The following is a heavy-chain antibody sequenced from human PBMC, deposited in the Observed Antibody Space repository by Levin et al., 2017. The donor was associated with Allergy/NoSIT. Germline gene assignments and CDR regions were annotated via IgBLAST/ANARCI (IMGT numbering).Heavy chain of an antibody. CDR2: IGSSGESI. CDR1: GFTFSNYE. D-gene: IGHD6-19*01. V-gene: IGHV3-48*03. CDR3: ARERPMTEADIFGYFDY. J-gene: IGHJ4*02. Sequence: PGGSLRLSCTASGFTFSNYEMNWVRQAPGKGLEWVSNIGSSGESIYYADSVKGRFSISRDNAKNSLYLQMHSLRAEDTAVYYCARERPMTEADIFGYFDYWGQGTLVTVSS.